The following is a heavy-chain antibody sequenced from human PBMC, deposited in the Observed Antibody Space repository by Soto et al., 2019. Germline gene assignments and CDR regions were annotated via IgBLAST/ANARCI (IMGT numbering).Heavy chain of an antibody. CDR3: ARDPAIYSGKFDYGLDV. CDR2: IGTSGKTI. V-gene: IGHV3-48*03. CDR1: GFTFSSYE. D-gene: IGHD4-4*01. Sequence: VQLVESGGGLVQAGGSLRLFCAVSGFTFSSYEMNWVRQAPGKGLEWVSYIGTSGKTIYYADSVRGRFTISRDNAKNSLYLQMNSLRAEDTDVYFCARDPAIYSGKFDYGLDVWGRGTTVTVSS. J-gene: IGHJ6*02.